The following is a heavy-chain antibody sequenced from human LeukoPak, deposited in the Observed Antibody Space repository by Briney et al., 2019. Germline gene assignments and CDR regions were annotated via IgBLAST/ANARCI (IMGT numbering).Heavy chain of an antibody. CDR3: ARLNSGYYDFWSGYPHYFDY. CDR1: GGSISSSSYY. Sequence: SETLSLTCTVSGGSISSSSYYWGWIRQPPGKGLEWIGSIYYSGSTYYNPSLKSRVTISVDTSKNQFSLKLSSVTAADTAVYYCARLNSGYYDFWSGYPHYFDYWGQGTLVTVSS. D-gene: IGHD3-3*01. CDR2: IYYSGST. V-gene: IGHV4-39*01. J-gene: IGHJ4*02.